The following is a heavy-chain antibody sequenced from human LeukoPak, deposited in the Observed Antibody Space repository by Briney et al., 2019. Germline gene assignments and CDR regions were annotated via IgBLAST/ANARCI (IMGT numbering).Heavy chain of an antibody. CDR2: INWKTGNG. J-gene: IGHJ2*01. Sequence: PGGSLRLSCAVSGFNFYDYAMHWVRHAPGRGLEWVSGINWKTGNGIYADSVKGRFTISRDNAKNSLYLQMSSLRAEDTALYYCTRRAARWQFDLWGRGTLLTVSS. V-gene: IGHV3-9*01. D-gene: IGHD5-24*01. CDR3: TRRAARWQFDL. CDR1: GFNFYDYA.